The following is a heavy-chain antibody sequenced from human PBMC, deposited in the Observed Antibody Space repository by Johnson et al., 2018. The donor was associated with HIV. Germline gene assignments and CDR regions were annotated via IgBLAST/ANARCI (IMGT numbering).Heavy chain of an antibody. CDR3: ARGREGTATGGGFDI. J-gene: IGHJ3*02. D-gene: IGHD1-26*01. CDR2: ISSSGSTK. CDR1: GFTFKDYY. Sequence: QVQLVESGGGLVKPGGSLRLSCPASGFTFKDYYMNWVRQTPGKGLEWVSHISSSGSTKYYADSVKGRFTISRDNAKNSLYLQMNSLRAEDTAVYYCARGREGTATGGGFDIWGQGTMVTVSS. V-gene: IGHV3-11*04.